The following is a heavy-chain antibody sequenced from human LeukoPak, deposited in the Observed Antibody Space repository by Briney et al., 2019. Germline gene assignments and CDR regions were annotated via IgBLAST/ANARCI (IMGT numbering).Heavy chain of an antibody. J-gene: IGHJ4*02. D-gene: IGHD1-14*01. CDR3: AKPPEFLRDFDH. V-gene: IGHV4-59*08. Sequence: PSETLSLTCTVSGGSISSYYWSWIRQPPGKGLEWIGYIYYSGSTYYNPSVMSRGTIFVDTSKNQFSLKLSSVTAADTAVDYCAKPPEFLRDFDHWGRGPVVRVSS. CDR2: IYYSGST. CDR1: GGSISSYY.